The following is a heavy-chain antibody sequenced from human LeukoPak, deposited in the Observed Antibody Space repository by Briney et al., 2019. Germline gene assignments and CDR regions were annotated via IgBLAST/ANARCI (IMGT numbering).Heavy chain of an antibody. CDR1: GFTFSSYA. D-gene: IGHD1-14*01. V-gene: IGHV3-23*01. CDR2: ISGSGGTT. Sequence: PGGSLRLSCAASGFTFSSYAMSWVRQAPGKGLEWVSSISGSGGTTYYADSVKGRFTISRDNPNNTLDLQMNSLTAEDTAVYYCVRQPDSARYGFDYWGQGTQVTVSS. CDR3: VRQPDSARYGFDY. J-gene: IGHJ4*02.